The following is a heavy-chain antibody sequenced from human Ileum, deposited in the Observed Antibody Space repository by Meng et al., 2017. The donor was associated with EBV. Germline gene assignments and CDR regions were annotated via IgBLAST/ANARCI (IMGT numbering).Heavy chain of an antibody. CDR2: IHHTRGP. D-gene: IGHD2-8*01. J-gene: IGHJ4*02. Sequence: QVQLEGSGQGLVGPSGTLSRTCSVSGDSISNEHWWSWVRQSPGKGLEWIGEIHHTRGPNYNPSLKSRVIISVDKSNNHFSLRLSAVTAADTAVYYCASNGAFSLDHWGQGTLVTVSS. CDR3: ASNGAFSLDH. V-gene: IGHV4-4*02. CDR1: GDSISNEHW.